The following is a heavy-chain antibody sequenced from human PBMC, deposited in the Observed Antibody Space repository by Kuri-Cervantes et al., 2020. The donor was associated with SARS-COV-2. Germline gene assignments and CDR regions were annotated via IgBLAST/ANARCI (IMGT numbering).Heavy chain of an antibody. J-gene: IGHJ3*02. D-gene: IGHD4-23*01. CDR2: IYSGGST. V-gene: IGHV3-53*01. CDR1: GSTVSSNY. CDR3: ARVTTVVGDAFDI. Sequence: GESLKISCAASGSTVSSNYMSWVRQAPGKGLEWVSVIYSGGSTYYADSVKGRFTISRDNSKNTLYLQMNSLRAEDTAVHYCARVTTVVGDAFDIWGQGTMVTVSS.